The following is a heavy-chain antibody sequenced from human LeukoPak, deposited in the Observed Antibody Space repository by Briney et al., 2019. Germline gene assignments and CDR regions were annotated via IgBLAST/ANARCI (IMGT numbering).Heavy chain of an antibody. V-gene: IGHV4-59*10. CDR3: ARPQSGLGWFDP. CDR1: GGSFSGYY. Sequence: SETLSLTCAVYGGSFSGYYWSWIRQPPGKGLEWIGRIYTGGSTNYNPSLKSRVTMSVDTSKNQFSLKLSSVTAADTAVYYCARPQSGLGWFDPWGQGTLVTVSS. CDR2: IYTGGST. J-gene: IGHJ5*02.